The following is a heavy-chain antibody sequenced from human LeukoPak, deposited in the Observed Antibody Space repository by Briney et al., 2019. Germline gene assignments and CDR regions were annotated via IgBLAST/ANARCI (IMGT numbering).Heavy chain of an antibody. J-gene: IGHJ4*02. Sequence: SVKVSCKASGGTFSSYAISWVRQAPGQGLEWMGGIIPIFGTANYAQKFQGRVTITTDESTSTAYMELSSLRSEDTAVYYCARDGQWELVPDYWGQGTLVTVSS. CDR3: ARDGQWELVPDY. D-gene: IGHD1-26*01. CDR1: GGTFSSYA. V-gene: IGHV1-69*05. CDR2: IIPIFGTA.